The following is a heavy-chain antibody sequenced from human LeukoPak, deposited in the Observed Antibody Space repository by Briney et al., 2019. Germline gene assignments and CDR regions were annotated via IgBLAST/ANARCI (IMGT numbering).Heavy chain of an antibody. J-gene: IGHJ4*02. CDR3: ARGSTYYYDSSGYAY. D-gene: IGHD3-22*01. CDR1: GYSFIGYY. CDR2: INPNSGGT. V-gene: IGHV1-2*06. Sequence: ASVKVSCKASGYSFIGYYIHWVRQAPGQGLEWMGRINPNSGGTNYAQKFQGRVTMTRDTSISTAYMELSRLRSDDTAVYYCARGSTYYYDSSGYAYWGQGTLVTVSS.